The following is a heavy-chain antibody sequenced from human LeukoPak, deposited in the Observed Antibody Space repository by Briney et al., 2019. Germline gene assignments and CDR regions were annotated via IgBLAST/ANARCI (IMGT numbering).Heavy chain of an antibody. CDR2: VRPNNGAT. V-gene: IGHV1-2*02. D-gene: IGHD5-12*01. CDR3: ARDLEASPGYEGADALDI. Sequence: GASVKVSCKASGYTFTDFYIHWVRHAPGQGLEWVGWVRPNNGATKYAEKFQGRVTMTRDTSTSTAHMELSSLRSDDTAEYYCARDLEASPGYEGADALDIWGQGTMVTVSS. CDR1: GYTFTDFY. J-gene: IGHJ3*02.